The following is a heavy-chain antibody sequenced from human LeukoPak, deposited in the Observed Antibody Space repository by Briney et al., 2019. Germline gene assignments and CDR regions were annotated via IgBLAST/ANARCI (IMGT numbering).Heavy chain of an antibody. CDR2: ISGSGGST. D-gene: IGHD7-27*01. V-gene: IGHV3-23*01. J-gene: IGHJ4*02. CDR3: AKYALGPPDY. Sequence: PGGSLRLSCAASGFTVSSNYMSWVRQAPGKGLEWVSAISGSGGSTYYADSVKGRFTISRDNSKNTLYLQMNSLRAEDTAVYYCAKYALGPPDYWGQGTLVTVSS. CDR1: GFTVSSNY.